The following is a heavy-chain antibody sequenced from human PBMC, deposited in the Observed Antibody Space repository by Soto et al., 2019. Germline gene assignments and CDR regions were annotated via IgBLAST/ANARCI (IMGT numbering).Heavy chain of an antibody. CDR3: ARWVAYNSSGYSTTYYFDY. D-gene: IGHD3-22*01. CDR2: IYYSGST. V-gene: IGHV4-31*03. Sequence: QVQLQESGPGLVKPSQTLSLTCTVSGGSISSGGYYWSWIRQHPGKGLEWIGYIYYSGSTYYNPSLKSRVTISVDTSKNQFSLKLRSVTAADTAVYYCARWVAYNSSGYSTTYYFDYWGQGTLVTVSS. CDR1: GGSISSGGYY. J-gene: IGHJ4*02.